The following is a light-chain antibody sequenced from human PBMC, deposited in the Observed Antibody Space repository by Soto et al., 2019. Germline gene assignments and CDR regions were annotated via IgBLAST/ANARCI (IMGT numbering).Light chain of an antibody. V-gene: IGLV2-14*01. J-gene: IGLJ1*01. Sequence: VLTQPASVSGSPGQSITISCTGTSSDIGGFNYVSWYQQHPGKAPKLIIYEVSNWPSGVSSRFSGSRSGNTASLTISGLQAEDEADYYCSSFSSYNTPYVFGTGTKVTVL. CDR1: SSDIGGFNY. CDR3: SSFSSYNTPYV. CDR2: EVS.